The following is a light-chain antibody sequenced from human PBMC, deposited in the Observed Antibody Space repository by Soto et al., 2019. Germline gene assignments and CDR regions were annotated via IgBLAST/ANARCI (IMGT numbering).Light chain of an antibody. CDR1: SSNIGSYT. CDR3: AVWYDSLNGLV. V-gene: IGLV1-44*01. CDR2: NDN. J-gene: IGLJ2*01. Sequence: QSVLTQPPSASATPGQRVTISCSGRSSNIGSYTVNWYQQVPGTAPKLLIYNDNQRPSGVPDRFSASKSGTSASLAISGLQSGDETDYYCAVWYDSLNGLVFGGGTKLTV.